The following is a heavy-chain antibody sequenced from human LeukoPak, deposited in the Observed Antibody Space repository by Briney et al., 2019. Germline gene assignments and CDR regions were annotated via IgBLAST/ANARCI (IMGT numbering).Heavy chain of an antibody. D-gene: IGHD2-2*01. Sequence: SETLSLTCAVSGYSISSSYYWGWIRQPPGKGLEWIGSIYHSGSTYYNPSLKSRVTISVDTSKNQFSLKLSSVTAADTAVYYCARGVVVVPAAIWLLGYSYGYYFDYWGQGTLVTVSS. J-gene: IGHJ4*02. V-gene: IGHV4-38-2*01. CDR2: IYHSGST. CDR3: ARGVVVVPAAIWLLGYSYGYYFDY. CDR1: GYSISSSYY.